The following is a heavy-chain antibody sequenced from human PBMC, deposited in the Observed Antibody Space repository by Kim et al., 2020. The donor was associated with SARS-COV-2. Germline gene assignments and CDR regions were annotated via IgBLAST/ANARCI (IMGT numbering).Heavy chain of an antibody. CDR3: ARESYYYDSFYDVAVDI. V-gene: IGHV4-59*01. J-gene: IGHJ3*02. Sequence: PNSRVTISVDTSKNRFSLKLSSVTAADTAVYYCARESYYYDSFYDVAVDIWGEGTICTVSS. D-gene: IGHD3-22*01.